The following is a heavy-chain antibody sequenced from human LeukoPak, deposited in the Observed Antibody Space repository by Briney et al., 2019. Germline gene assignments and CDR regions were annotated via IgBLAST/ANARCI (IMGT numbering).Heavy chain of an antibody. CDR3: ARSIWRGSFDP. Sequence: ASVKVSSKASGYTFTGYYIHWVRQAPGQGLEWMGWINPNSGDTNYAQKFQGRVTMTRDTSISTAYMELSRLRSDDTAVYYCARSIWRGSFDPWGQGTLVTVSS. V-gene: IGHV1-2*02. D-gene: IGHD3-3*01. CDR1: GYTFTGYY. CDR2: INPNSGDT. J-gene: IGHJ5*02.